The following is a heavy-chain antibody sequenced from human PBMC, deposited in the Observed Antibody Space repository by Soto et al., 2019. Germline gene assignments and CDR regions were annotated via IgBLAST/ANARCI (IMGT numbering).Heavy chain of an antibody. D-gene: IGHD1-26*01. V-gene: IGHV3-74*01. Sequence: EVQLVESGGGLVQPGGSLRLSCAASGFTFSSYWMHWVCQAPGKGLVWVSRINSDGSSTSYADSVKGRFTISIDNAKNTLYLQMNSLRAEDTAVYYCARSGSLNWYFDLRGRGTLVTVSS. CDR3: ARSGSLNWYFDL. CDR2: INSDGSST. CDR1: GFTFSSYW. J-gene: IGHJ2*01.